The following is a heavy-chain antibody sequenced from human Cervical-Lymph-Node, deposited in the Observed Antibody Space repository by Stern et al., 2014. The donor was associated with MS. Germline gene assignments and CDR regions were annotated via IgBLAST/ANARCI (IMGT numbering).Heavy chain of an antibody. J-gene: IGHJ4*02. D-gene: IGHD3-16*02. CDR2: IYHTGGT. CDR3: ARRVTLSGFDY. CDR1: GDSISRGGHY. Sequence: QVQLVESGPGLVKPSQTLSLTCIVSGDSISRGGHYWSWIRQHPGKGLEWIGYIYHTGGTYFNPSLASRAAMSVDVSKNQFSLKLSSVTAADTAVYYCARRVTLSGFDYWGQGTPVTVSS. V-gene: IGHV4-31*03.